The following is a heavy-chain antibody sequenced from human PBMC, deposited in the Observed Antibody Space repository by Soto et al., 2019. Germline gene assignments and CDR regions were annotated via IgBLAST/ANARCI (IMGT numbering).Heavy chain of an antibody. CDR1: GGSISSYY. Sequence: SETLSLTCTVSGGSISSYYWSWIRQPAGKGLEWIGRIYTSGSTNYNPSLKSRVTMSVDTSKNQFSLKLSSVTAADTAVYYCARDPLSWNDSPAYWYYGMDVWGQGTTVTVSS. CDR3: ARDPLSWNDSPAYWYYGMDV. CDR2: IYTSGST. V-gene: IGHV4-4*07. D-gene: IGHD1-1*01. J-gene: IGHJ6*02.